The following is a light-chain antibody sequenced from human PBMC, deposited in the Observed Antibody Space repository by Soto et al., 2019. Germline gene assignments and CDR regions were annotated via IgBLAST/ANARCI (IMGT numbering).Light chain of an antibody. CDR3: QQYNNWPPGT. J-gene: IGKJ3*01. V-gene: IGKV3-15*01. CDR1: QSVSSN. Sequence: EIVMTQSPATLSVSPGERATLSCRASQSVSSNLAWYQQKPGQAPRLLIYGASTRATGIPARFSGSGSGTEFTHTISSLQSEDFAVDYCQQYNNWPPGTFGPGTKVDIK. CDR2: GAS.